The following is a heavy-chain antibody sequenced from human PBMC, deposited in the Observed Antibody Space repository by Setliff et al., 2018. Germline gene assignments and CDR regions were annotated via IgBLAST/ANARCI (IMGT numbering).Heavy chain of an antibody. D-gene: IGHD3-3*01. CDR2: IQKSGSA. Sequence: PSETLSLTCNVSGVSISSYYWSWIRQPPGKGLECIGYIQKSGSANYNPSLMSRVTISVDTSRNQFSLKLRSVTAADTAVYYCARDVFDFGTGQAGPWGQGTLVTVSS. CDR3: ARDVFDFGTGQAGP. V-gene: IGHV4-59*01. J-gene: IGHJ5*02. CDR1: GVSISSYY.